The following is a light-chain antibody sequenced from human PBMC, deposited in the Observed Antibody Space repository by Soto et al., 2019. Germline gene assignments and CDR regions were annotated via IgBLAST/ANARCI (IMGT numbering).Light chain of an antibody. Sequence: IKMTQSPSTVSASVGDRVAISCRASQSIGIWLAWYQQQPGKAPRFLIYTASTLLGGVPSRFSGSGSGTEFTLTISILQPDDFATYYCQQYRDYSWTFGQGNKVEIK. J-gene: IGKJ1*01. CDR1: QSIGIW. CDR3: QQYRDYSWT. CDR2: TAS. V-gene: IGKV1-5*03.